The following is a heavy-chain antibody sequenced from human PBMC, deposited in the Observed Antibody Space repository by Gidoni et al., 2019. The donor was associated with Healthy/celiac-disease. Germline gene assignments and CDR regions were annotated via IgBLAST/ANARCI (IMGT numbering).Heavy chain of an antibody. D-gene: IGHD4-4*01. J-gene: IGHJ5*02. V-gene: IGHV1-2*02. CDR1: GYTFTGYY. CDR3: ARGGLHGGNFDP. CDR2: IHPNSGGT. Sequence: QVQLVQSGAEVKKPGASVKVSCKASGYTFTGYYMHWVRQARGQGLEWMGWIHPNSGGTNYAQKFQGRVTMTRDTSSSTDYMELSRLRSDDTAVYYGARGGLHGGNFDPWGQGTLVTVSS.